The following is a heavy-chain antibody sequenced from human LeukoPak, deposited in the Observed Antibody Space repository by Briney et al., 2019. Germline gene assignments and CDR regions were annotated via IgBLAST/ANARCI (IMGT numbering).Heavy chain of an antibody. CDR2: ISSSSSYI. CDR3: TRVGYCATTSCRTAFDI. CDR1: GFTFSNYT. D-gene: IGHD2-2*01. Sequence: GGSLRLSCAASGFTFSNYTMNWVRQAPGKGLAWVASISSSSSYIFYADSVKGRFTISRDDAKNSLYLQMNSLRAEDTAVYFCTRVGYCATTSCRTAFDIWGQGTMVTVSS. V-gene: IGHV3-21*01. J-gene: IGHJ3*02.